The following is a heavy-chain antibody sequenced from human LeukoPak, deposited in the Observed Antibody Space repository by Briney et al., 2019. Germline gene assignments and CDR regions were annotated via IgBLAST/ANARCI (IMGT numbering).Heavy chain of an antibody. Sequence: GGSLRLSCAASGFTFSSYSMNWVRQAPGKGLEWVSSISSSSSYIYYADSVKGRFTISRDNAKNSLYLQMNSLRAEDTAVYYCARDVCGAYVPDYWGQGTLVTVSS. D-gene: IGHD4-17*01. CDR1: GFTFSSYS. J-gene: IGHJ4*02. V-gene: IGHV3-21*01. CDR2: ISSSSSYI. CDR3: ARDVCGAYVPDY.